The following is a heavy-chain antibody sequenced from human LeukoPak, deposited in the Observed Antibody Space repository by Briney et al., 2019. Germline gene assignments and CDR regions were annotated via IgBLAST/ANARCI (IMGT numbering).Heavy chain of an antibody. J-gene: IGHJ4*02. CDR3: ASHLRPQLVGATTETPFGY. V-gene: IGHV3-20*04. D-gene: IGHD1-26*01. CDR1: GFIFGDFA. Sequence: PGGSLRLSCAASGFIFGDFAMSWVRQAPGKGLEWVSDINWSGGRTSYADSVKGRFINSRDNTKKSLYLHMKSLRAGDTALYYCASHLRPQLVGATTETPFGYWGQGTLVIVSS. CDR2: INWSGGRT.